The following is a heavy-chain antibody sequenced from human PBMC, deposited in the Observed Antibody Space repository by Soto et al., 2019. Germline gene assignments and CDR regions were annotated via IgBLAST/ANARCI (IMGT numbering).Heavy chain of an antibody. CDR3: AREVISGHTTVTTRWFDP. CDR1: GGSISSGYYY. V-gene: IGHV4-30-4*01. J-gene: IGHJ5*02. CDR2: IYYSGST. D-gene: IGHD4-17*01. Sequence: QVQLQESGPGLVKPSQTLSLTCTVSGGSISSGYYYWSWIRQPPGKGLEWIGYIYYSGSTYYNPSLKSRVTISVDTSKTQFSLKLSSVTAADTAVYYCAREVISGHTTVTTRWFDPWGQGTLVTVSS.